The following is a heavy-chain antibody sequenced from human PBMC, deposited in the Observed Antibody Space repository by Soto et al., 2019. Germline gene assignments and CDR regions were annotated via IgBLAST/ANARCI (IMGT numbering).Heavy chain of an antibody. J-gene: IGHJ3*02. CDR1: GYTFTGYY. CDR2: INPNSGGT. Sequence: ASVKVSCKASGYTFTGYYMHWVRQAPGQGLEWMGWINPNSGGTNYAQKFQGWVTMTRDTSISTAYMELSRLRSDDTAVYYCAREYYYDSSGYYSMGAFDIWGQGTMVTV. CDR3: AREYYYDSSGYYSMGAFDI. V-gene: IGHV1-2*04. D-gene: IGHD3-22*01.